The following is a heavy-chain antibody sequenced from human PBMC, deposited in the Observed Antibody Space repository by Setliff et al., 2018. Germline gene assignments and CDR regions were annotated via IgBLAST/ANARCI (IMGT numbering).Heavy chain of an antibody. D-gene: IGHD2-21*01. CDR1: GGSFNVYF. Sequence: PSETLSLTCAVYGGSFNVYFWSWIRQPPGKGLEWIGEISHSGSTSYNPSLKSRVTMSVDKSKNQFSLKLKSVTAADTAVYYCTKEYVVISFVANTHSHYGMDVWGQGTTVTVSS. CDR2: ISHSGST. J-gene: IGHJ6*02. CDR3: TKEYVVISFVANTHSHYGMDV. V-gene: IGHV4-34*01.